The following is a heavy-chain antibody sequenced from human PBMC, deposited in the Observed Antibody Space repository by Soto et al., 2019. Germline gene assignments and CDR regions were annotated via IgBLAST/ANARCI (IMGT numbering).Heavy chain of an antibody. J-gene: IGHJ4*02. CDR2: INAGNGNT. V-gene: IGHV1-3*01. Sequence: ASVKVSCKASGYTFTSYAMHWVRQAPGQRLEWMGWINAGNGNTKYSQKFQGRATITRDTSASTAYMELSSLRSEDTAVYYCARDLSFTMVRGVSYYFDYWGQGTLVTVSS. CDR1: GYTFTSYA. D-gene: IGHD3-10*01. CDR3: ARDLSFTMVRGVSYYFDY.